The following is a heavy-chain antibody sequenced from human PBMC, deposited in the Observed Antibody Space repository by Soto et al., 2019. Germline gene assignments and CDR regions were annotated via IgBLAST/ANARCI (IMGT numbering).Heavy chain of an antibody. J-gene: IGHJ4*02. CDR1: GGTFSDLA. Sequence: QVHLVQSGAEVKKPGSSVKVSCKTSGGTFSDLAFSWVRQAPRQGLEWVGGIIPLFGTPNYAREFQGRVSISADESSNTVYMELRSLRSEDTAVYYCASERVAEMPTGGYFDNWCQGPLVTVSS. D-gene: IGHD4-4*01. V-gene: IGHV1-69*01. CDR2: IIPLFGTP. CDR3: ASERVAEMPTGGYFDN.